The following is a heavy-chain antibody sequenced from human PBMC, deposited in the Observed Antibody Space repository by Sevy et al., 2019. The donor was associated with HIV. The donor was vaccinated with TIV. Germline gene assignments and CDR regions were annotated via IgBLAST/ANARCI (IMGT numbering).Heavy chain of an antibody. Sequence: GGSLRLSCAASGFTFSNYAMGWVRQAPGKGPEWVSTISTSSSSTYYADSVKGRFTISRDNSKNTLFLQMNSLRAEDTAVYYCARWVVAAGLFDYWGQGTLVTVSS. CDR1: GFTFSNYA. J-gene: IGHJ4*02. D-gene: IGHD2-15*01. V-gene: IGHV3-23*01. CDR2: ISTSSSST. CDR3: ARWVVAAGLFDY.